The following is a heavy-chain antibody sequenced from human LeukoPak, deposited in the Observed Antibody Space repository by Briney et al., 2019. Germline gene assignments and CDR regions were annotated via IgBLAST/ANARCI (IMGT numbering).Heavy chain of an antibody. CDR2: ISSSGTTI. Sequence: GGSLRLSCAASGFTVSSYEMDWVRQAPGKGLECVSYISSSGTTISYADSVKGRFTISRDNANNSLYLQMNSLRAEDTAVYYCARGRPEYYGSGTYLNAWGQGTLVTVSS. CDR1: GFTVSSYE. CDR3: ARGRPEYYGSGTYLNA. J-gene: IGHJ5*02. V-gene: IGHV3-48*03. D-gene: IGHD3-10*01.